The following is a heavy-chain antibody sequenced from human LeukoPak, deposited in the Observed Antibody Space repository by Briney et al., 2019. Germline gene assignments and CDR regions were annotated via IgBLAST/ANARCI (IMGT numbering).Heavy chain of an antibody. J-gene: IGHJ6*03. CDR1: GFTFSSYA. D-gene: IGHD2-21*02. Sequence: GGSLRLSCAASGFTFSSYAMSWVRQAPGKGLEWVSAISGSGGSTYYADSVKGRFTISRDNSKNTLYLQMNSLRAEDTAVYYCAKGGCGGDCGGSSTQNFYYYYYMDVWGKGTTVTVSS. CDR2: ISGSGGST. V-gene: IGHV3-23*01. CDR3: AKGGCGGDCGGSSTQNFYYYYYMDV.